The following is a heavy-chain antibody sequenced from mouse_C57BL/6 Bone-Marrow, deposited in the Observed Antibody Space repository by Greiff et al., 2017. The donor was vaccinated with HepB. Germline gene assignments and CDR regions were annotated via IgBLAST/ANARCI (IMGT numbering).Heavy chain of an antibody. V-gene: IGHV1-53*01. Sequence: QVQLQQPGTELVKPGASVKLSCKASGYTLTSYWMHWVKQRPGQGLEWIGNINPSNGGTNYNEKFKSKATLTVDKSSSTAYMQLSSLTSEDSAVYYCARGGGYLYWYFDVWGTGTTVTVSS. CDR3: ARGGGYLYWYFDV. D-gene: IGHD2-2*01. CDR1: GYTLTSYW. J-gene: IGHJ1*03. CDR2: INPSNGGT.